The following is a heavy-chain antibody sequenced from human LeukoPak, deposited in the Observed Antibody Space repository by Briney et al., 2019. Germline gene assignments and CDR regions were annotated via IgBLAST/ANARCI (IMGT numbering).Heavy chain of an antibody. Sequence: GASVKVSCKASGYTFTGYYMHWVRQAPGQGLEWMGWINPNSGGTNYAQKFQGRVTMTGDTSISTAYMELSRLRSDDTAVYYCARDWGGGAWEDYYDSSGPYFDYWGQGTLVTVSS. CDR1: GYTFTGYY. CDR3: ARDWGGGAWEDYYDSSGPYFDY. CDR2: INPNSGGT. V-gene: IGHV1-2*02. J-gene: IGHJ4*02. D-gene: IGHD3-22*01.